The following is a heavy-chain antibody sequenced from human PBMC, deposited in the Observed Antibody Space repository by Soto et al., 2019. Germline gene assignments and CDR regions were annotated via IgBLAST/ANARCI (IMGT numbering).Heavy chain of an antibody. CDR1: GGTFSSSG. CDR2: IVPSLDTT. D-gene: IGHD3-16*02. V-gene: IGHV1-69*11. Sequence: QVHLVQSGTEVKKPGSSVKVSCKASGGTFSSSGFSWVRQAPGQGLEWMGMIVPSLDTTNYARKFQARVTIPADEVTSTAYMELRSLRSEDTAVYYCARWPQPRYTADPYAVDVWGQGTRVLVS. CDR3: ARWPQPRYTADPYAVDV. J-gene: IGHJ6*02.